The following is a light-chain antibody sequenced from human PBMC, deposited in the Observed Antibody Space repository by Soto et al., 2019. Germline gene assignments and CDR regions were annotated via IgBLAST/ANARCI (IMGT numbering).Light chain of an antibody. CDR1: QSDLYSPNNKNY. V-gene: IGKV4-1*01. J-gene: IGKJ1*01. CDR3: QQYYTNSWS. CDR2: LAS. Sequence: DIVMTQSPDSLAVSLGERASINCKSSQSDLYSPNNKNYLAWYQHKPGQPTKMLIYLASIRESGVPDRFSCSGSGTEFTLTISSLQSEDVAVYYCQQYYTNSWSFGQGTKVDIK.